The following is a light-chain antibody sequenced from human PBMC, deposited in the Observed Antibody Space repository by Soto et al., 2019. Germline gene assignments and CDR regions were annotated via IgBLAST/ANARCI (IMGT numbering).Light chain of an antibody. Sequence: NFMLTQPHSVSESPGRTVTISCTRSRGSIASNYVQWYQQRPGSSPTTLIYADNQRPSGVPDRFSGSIDRSSNSASLTISGRKTEDEADYYCQSYDTTNYVFGTGTKVTVL. CDR2: ADN. CDR1: RGSIASNY. V-gene: IGLV6-57*01. CDR3: QSYDTTNYV. J-gene: IGLJ1*01.